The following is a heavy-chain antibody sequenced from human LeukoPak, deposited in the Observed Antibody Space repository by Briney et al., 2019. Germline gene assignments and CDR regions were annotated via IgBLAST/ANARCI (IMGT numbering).Heavy chain of an antibody. V-gene: IGHV4-34*01. D-gene: IGHD6-6*01. CDR1: GGSFSGYY. J-gene: IGHJ4*02. CDR2: INHSGST. CDR3: ARARRSSIAGRPRDFDY. Sequence: PSETLSLTCAVYGGSFSGYYWSWIRQPPGKGLEWIGEINHSGSTNYNPSLKSRVTISVDTSKNQFSLKLSSVTAADTPVYYCARARRSSIAGRPRDFDYWGQGTLVTVSS.